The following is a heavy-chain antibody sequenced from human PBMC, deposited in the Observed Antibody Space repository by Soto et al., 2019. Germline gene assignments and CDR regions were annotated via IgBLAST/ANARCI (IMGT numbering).Heavy chain of an antibody. CDR1: GGSFSGYY. CDR2: INHSGSN. CDR3: ARWQEYSSSFDY. D-gene: IGHD3-22*01. Sequence: SETLSLTCAVYGGSFSGYYWSWIRQPPGKGLEWIGEINHSGSNNYNPSLKSRVTISVDTSKNQFSLKLSSVTAADTAVYYCARWQEYSSSFDYWGRGTLVTVS. J-gene: IGHJ4*02. V-gene: IGHV4-34*01.